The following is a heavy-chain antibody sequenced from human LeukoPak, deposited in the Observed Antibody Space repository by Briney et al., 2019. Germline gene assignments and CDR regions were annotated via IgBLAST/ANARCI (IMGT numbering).Heavy chain of an antibody. V-gene: IGHV3-21*01. CDR3: ARGKYSSGWFDY. CDR1: GFTFSSYS. J-gene: IGHJ4*02. D-gene: IGHD6-19*01. CDR2: ITTGSTYI. Sequence: PGGSLRLSCAASGFTFSSYSMSWVRQAPGKGLEWVSSITTGSTYISYADSVKGRFTISRDNAKNSLYLQMNSLRAEDTAVYYCARGKYSSGWFDYWGQGTLVTVSS.